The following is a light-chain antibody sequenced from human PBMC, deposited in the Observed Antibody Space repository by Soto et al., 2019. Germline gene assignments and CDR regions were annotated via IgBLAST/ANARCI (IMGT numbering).Light chain of an antibody. V-gene: IGLV7-43*01. CDR2: TTN. Sequence: QTVVTQEPSLTVSPGGTVTLTCASTTGAVTSGHYPSWFQQRPGQAPRTLIYTTNRKHSWTPARFSVSLLGDKAALTLSGVQPEDEADYYCLLYYGGAHLVFGGGTKVTVL. CDR1: TGAVTSGHY. CDR3: LLYYGGAHLV. J-gene: IGLJ2*01.